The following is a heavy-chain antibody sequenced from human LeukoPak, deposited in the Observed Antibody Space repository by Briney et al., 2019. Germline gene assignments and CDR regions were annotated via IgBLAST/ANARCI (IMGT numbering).Heavy chain of an antibody. CDR2: INPNSGGT. CDR1: GYTFTGYY. Sequence: ASVKVSCKASGYTFTGYYMHWVRQAPGQGLEWMGWINPNSGGTNYAQKFQGRVTMTRDTSISTAYMELSRLRSDDTAVYYCANRAKTYYYDSSGYDWFDPWGQGTLVTVSS. D-gene: IGHD3-22*01. J-gene: IGHJ5*02. CDR3: ANRAKTYYYDSSGYDWFDP. V-gene: IGHV1-2*02.